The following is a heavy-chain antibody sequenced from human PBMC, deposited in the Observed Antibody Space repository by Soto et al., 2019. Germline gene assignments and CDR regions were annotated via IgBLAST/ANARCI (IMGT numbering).Heavy chain of an antibody. CDR3: ARALILTGYYIHDAFDI. D-gene: IGHD3-9*01. V-gene: IGHV4-59*01. Sequence: KGLEWIGYIYYSGSTNYNPSLKSRVTISVDTSKNQFSLKLSSVTAADTAVYYCARALILTGYYIHDAFDIWGQGTMVTVSS. J-gene: IGHJ3*02. CDR2: IYYSGST.